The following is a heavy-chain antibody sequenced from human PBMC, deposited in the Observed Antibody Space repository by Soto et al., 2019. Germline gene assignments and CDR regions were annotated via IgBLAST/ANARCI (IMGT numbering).Heavy chain of an antibody. CDR3: AGPRRYCSSTSCYFPFDY. J-gene: IGHJ4*02. CDR2: INGGSGNT. Sequence: VASVKVSCKASGYTFTTYTINWVRQAPGQRLELMWWINGGSGNTKYSQKFQGRVTITRDTSASTVYMELSRLRYEDTAVYYCAGPRRYCSSTSCYFPFDYWGQGTQVT. V-gene: IGHV1-3*01. D-gene: IGHD2-2*01. CDR1: GYTFTTYT.